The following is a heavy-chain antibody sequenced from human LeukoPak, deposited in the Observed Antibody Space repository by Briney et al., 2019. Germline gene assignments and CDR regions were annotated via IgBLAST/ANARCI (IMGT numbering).Heavy chain of an antibody. Sequence: KPSENLSLTCTVSGGSISSSSYYWGWVRQPPGKGLEWIGSIYYSGSTYYNPSLKSRVTISVDTSKNQFSLKLSSVTAADTAVYYCARHGLVVVRVYGGQATLVTVSS. CDR3: ARHGLVVVRVY. D-gene: IGHD2-8*02. CDR1: GGSISSSSYY. V-gene: IGHV4-39*01. CDR2: IYYSGST. J-gene: IGHJ4*02.